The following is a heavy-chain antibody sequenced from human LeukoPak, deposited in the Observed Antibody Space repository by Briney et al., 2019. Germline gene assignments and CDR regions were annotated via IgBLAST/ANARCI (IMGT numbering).Heavy chain of an antibody. V-gene: IGHV1-18*01. J-gene: IGHJ6*02. Sequence: ASVTVSCMASGYTFTSYGISWVRQAPGQGLEWMGWISAYNGNTNYAQKLQGRVTMTTDTSTSTAYMELRSLRSDDTAVYYCARVEGLLAVAQEATYYYYGMDVWGQGTTVTVSS. CDR2: ISAYNGNT. CDR1: GYTFTSYG. D-gene: IGHD4-23*01. CDR3: ARVEGLLAVAQEATYYYYGMDV.